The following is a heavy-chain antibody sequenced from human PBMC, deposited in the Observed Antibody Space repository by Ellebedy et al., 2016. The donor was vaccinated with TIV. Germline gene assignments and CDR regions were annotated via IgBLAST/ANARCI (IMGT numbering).Heavy chain of an antibody. D-gene: IGHD1-14*01. CDR1: GFTFSGYW. Sequence: PGGSLRLSCAASGFTFSGYWMHWVRKVEGKGLLWVSRINSDGSNLNYADSVKGRFIITRDNAKNTVYLQMNSLRAEDTAVYFCARTLTTNWFDAWGQGTLVTVSS. CDR2: INSDGSNL. J-gene: IGHJ5*02. V-gene: IGHV3-74*01. CDR3: ARTLTTNWFDA.